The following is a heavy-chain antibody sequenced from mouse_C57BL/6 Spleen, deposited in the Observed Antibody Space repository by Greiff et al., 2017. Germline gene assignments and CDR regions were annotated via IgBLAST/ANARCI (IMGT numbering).Heavy chain of an antibody. V-gene: IGHV1-64*01. D-gene: IGHD1-1*01. CDR1: GYTFTSYW. Sequence: VQLQQPGAELVKPGASVKLSCKASGYTFTSYWMHWVKQRPGQGLEWIGMIHPNSGSTNYNEKFKSKAILTVDKSSSTAYMQLSSLTSEDSAVYDCARGSTTVAGDDWGQGTTLTVSS. CDR3: ARGSTTVAGDD. J-gene: IGHJ2*01. CDR2: IHPNSGST.